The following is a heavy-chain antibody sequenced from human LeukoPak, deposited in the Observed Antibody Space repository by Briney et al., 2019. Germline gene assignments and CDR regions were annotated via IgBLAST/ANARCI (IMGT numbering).Heavy chain of an antibody. V-gene: IGHV4-34*01. D-gene: IGHD3-22*01. CDR1: GESFSGYF. CDR3: ARMYYYDSSGYNSSAFDY. CDR2: INHSGST. J-gene: IGHJ4*02. Sequence: PSETLSLTCAVYGESFSGYFWSWIRQPPGKGLEWIGEINHSGSTNYNPSLKSRVTISVDTSKNQFSLKLSSVTAADTAVYYCARMYYYDSSGYNSSAFDYWGQGTLVTVSS.